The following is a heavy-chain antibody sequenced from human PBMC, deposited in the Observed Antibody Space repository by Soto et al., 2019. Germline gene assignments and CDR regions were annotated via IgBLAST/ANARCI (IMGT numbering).Heavy chain of an antibody. V-gene: IGHV3-23*01. CDR1: GFTFSSYA. Sequence: EVQLLESGGGLVQPGGSLRLSCATSGFTFSSYAMAWVRQAPGKGLEWVSAISGSGGITYHAASVKGRFSISRDNSRNMLYLQMNSLRAEDTAVYYCARAAHYDFWSGYYYMDVWGIGTTVTVSS. D-gene: IGHD3-3*01. CDR3: ARAAHYDFWSGYYYMDV. CDR2: ISGSGGIT. J-gene: IGHJ6*03.